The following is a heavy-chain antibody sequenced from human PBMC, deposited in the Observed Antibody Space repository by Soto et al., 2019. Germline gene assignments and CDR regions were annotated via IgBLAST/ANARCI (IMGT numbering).Heavy chain of an antibody. J-gene: IGHJ6*02. CDR2: IYYSGST. D-gene: IGHD5-12*01. CDR3: ARDRAVALGMDV. CDR1: GVSFSSYY. Sequence: TLCHTCGVYGVSFSSYYWSWIRKPPGKGLEWIGYIYYSGSTYYNPSLKSRVTISVDTSKNQFSLKLSSVTAADTAVYYCARDRAVALGMDVWGQGTTVTVSS. V-gene: IGHV4-34*09.